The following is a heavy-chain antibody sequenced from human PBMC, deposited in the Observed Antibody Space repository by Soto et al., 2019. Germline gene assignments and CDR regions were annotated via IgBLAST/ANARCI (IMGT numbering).Heavy chain of an antibody. CDR2: ISGSGGSA. CDR3: ATTTIRSYYFDN. D-gene: IGHD5-12*01. J-gene: IGHJ4*02. V-gene: IGHV3-23*01. Sequence: GGSLRLSCAASGFTFSIYAMSWVRQAPGKGLEWVAVISGSGGSAYYADSVKGRFTISRDNSKNTLYLQMNSLRVEDTAVYYCATTTIRSYYFDNWGQGTLVTVSS. CDR1: GFTFSIYA.